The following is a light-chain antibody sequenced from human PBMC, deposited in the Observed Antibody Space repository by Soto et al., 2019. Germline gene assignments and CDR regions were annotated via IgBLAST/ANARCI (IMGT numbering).Light chain of an antibody. CDR1: GSVSSIY. CDR3: QQYGSSSWT. V-gene: IGKV3-20*01. J-gene: IGKJ1*01. Sequence: EMLVTQSPGTVSFARGVRATLSCMAIGSVSSIYLAWYQQKPGQAPRLLIYGASSRATGIPDRFSGSGSGTDFTLTISRLEPEDFAVYYCQQYGSSSWTFGQGTKVDIK. CDR2: GAS.